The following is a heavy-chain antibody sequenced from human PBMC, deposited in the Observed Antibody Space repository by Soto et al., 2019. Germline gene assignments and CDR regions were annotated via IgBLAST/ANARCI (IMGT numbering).Heavy chain of an antibody. V-gene: IGHV1-2*02. CDR1: GYTFTGYY. Sequence: ASVKVSCKASGYTFTGYYMHWVRQAPGQGLEWMGWINPNSGGTNYAQKFQGRVTMTRDTSISTAYMELSRLRSGDTAVYYCARSNPHYYYYGMDVWGQGTTVTVSS. CDR2: INPNSGGT. CDR3: ARSNPHYYYYGMDV. J-gene: IGHJ6*02.